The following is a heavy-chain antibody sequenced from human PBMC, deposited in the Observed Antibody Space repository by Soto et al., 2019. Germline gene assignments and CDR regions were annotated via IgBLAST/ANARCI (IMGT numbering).Heavy chain of an antibody. CDR2: ISSSNNTI. V-gene: IGHV3-48*01. CDR3: ATTELAPPFTYYYYGMDV. D-gene: IGHD1-26*01. CDR1: GFTFSSYS. J-gene: IGHJ6*02. Sequence: GGSLRLSCAASGFTFSSYSMNWVRQAPGKGLEWVSYISSSNNTIYYADSVKGRFTISRDNAKNSLYLQMNSLRAEDTAVYYCATTELAPPFTYYYYGMDVWGQGTTVTVSS.